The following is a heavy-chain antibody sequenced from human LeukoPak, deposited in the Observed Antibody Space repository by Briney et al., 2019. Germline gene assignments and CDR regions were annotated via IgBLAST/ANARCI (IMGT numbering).Heavy chain of an antibody. CDR1: GGTFSSYA. J-gene: IGHJ4*02. CDR2: IIPIFGTA. D-gene: IGHD4-17*01. CDR3: ARVNGDYGYFDY. V-gene: IGHV1-69*05. Sequence: GASVKVSCKASGGTFSSYAISWVRQAPGQGLEWMGRIIPIFGTANYAQKFQGRVTITTDESTSTAYMELSGLRSEDTAVYYCARVNGDYGYFDYWGQGTLVTVSS.